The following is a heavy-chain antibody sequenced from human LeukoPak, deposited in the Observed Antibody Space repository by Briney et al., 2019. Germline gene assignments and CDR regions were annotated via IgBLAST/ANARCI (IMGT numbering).Heavy chain of an antibody. CDR2: IYYSGST. Sequence: MASQTLSLTCTVSGGSISSGDYYWSWIRQPPGKGLEWIGYIYYSGSTYYNPSLKSRVTISVDTSKNQFSLKLSSVTAADTAVYYCARDIAAAGTVGGDWFDPWGQGTLVTVSS. CDR3: ARDIAAAGTVGGDWFDP. CDR1: GGSISSGDYY. V-gene: IGHV4-30-4*01. J-gene: IGHJ5*02. D-gene: IGHD6-13*01.